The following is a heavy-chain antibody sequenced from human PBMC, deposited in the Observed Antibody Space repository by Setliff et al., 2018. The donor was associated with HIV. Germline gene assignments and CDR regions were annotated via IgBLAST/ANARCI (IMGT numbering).Heavy chain of an antibody. Sequence: GGSLRLSCTASGFTFRDYSMNWVRQAPGKGLEWVSYLGKSNSRMTYAGSVKGRFTISGDNAKNTLYLQMNSLTSEDTAVYYCAKDRTYMAFDIWGQGTMVTVSS. CDR1: GFTFRDYS. J-gene: IGHJ3*02. CDR3: AKDRTYMAFDI. D-gene: IGHD1-20*01. V-gene: IGHV3-48*01. CDR2: LGKSNSRM.